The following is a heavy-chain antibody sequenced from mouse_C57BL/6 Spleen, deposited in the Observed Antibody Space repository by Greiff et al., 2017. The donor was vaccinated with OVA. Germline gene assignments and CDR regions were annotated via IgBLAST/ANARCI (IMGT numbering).Heavy chain of an antibody. J-gene: IGHJ2*01. V-gene: IGHV1-80*01. D-gene: IGHD4-1*01. CDR1: GYAFSSCW. CDR3: ARGGAGTFDY. Sequence: VQLQQSGAELVKPGASVKISCKASGYAFSSCWMNWVKQRPGKGLEWIGQIYPGDGDTNYNGKFKGKATLTADKSSSTAYMQLSSLTSEDSAVYFCARGGAGTFDYWGQGTTLTVSS. CDR2: IYPGDGDT.